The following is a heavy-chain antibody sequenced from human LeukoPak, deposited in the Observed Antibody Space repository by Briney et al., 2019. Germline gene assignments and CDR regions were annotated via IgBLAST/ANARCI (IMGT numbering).Heavy chain of an antibody. J-gene: IGHJ5*02. Sequence: GGSLRLSCAASGFDLSTYEMNWVRQAPGKGLEWIADITFSGHTKNYADSVKGRFTISRDNARTSLYLQMNSLRVEDTGVYYCARGDPHADLWGQGTLVTVS. V-gene: IGHV3-48*03. CDR1: GFDLSTYE. CDR2: ITFSGHTK. CDR3: ARGDPHADL.